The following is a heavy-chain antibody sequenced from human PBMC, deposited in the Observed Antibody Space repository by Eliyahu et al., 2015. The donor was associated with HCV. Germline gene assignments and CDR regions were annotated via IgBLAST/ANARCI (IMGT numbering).Heavy chain of an antibody. CDR1: GFTFSSYG. V-gene: IGHV3-30*18. D-gene: IGHD6-6*01. CDR3: AKAVGSSSGEMYGMDV. CDR2: ISYDGSNK. Sequence: QVQLVESGGGVVQPGRSLRLSCAASGFTFSSYGMHWVRXAPGKGLEWVAVISYDGSNKYYADSVKGRFTISRDNSKNTLYLQMNSLRAEDTAVYYCAKAVGSSSGEMYGMDVWGQGTTVTVSS. J-gene: IGHJ6*02.